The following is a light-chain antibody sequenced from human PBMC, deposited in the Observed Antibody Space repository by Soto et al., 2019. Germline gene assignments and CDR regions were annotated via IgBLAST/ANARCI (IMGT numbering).Light chain of an antibody. CDR1: SSNIGAGYD. CDR3: PTSDSSLSGCYV. J-gene: IGLJ1*01. Sequence: QSVLTQPPSVSGAPGRRVTISCTGSSSNIGAGYDVHWYQQLPGTAPKLLIYGNSNRPSGVPDRFSGSKSGTSASLAITGLQAEDESFYYCPTSDSSLSGCYVFGTGTKVT. V-gene: IGLV1-40*01. CDR2: GNS.